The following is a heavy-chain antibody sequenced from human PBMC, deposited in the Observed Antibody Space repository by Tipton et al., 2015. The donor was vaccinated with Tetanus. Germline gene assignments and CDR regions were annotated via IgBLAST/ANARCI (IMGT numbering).Heavy chain of an antibody. V-gene: IGHV3-53*01. Sequence: SLRLSCAASGFTVSSNYMSWVRQAPGKGLEWVSVIYSGGSTYYADSVKGRFTISRENSKNTLYLQMNSLRAEDTAVYYCARVVQTNTKNYYDSSGYKAGGAFDIWGQGTMVTVSS. J-gene: IGHJ3*02. CDR3: ARVVQTNTKNYYDSSGYKAGGAFDI. CDR2: IYSGGST. D-gene: IGHD3-22*01. CDR1: GFTVSSNY.